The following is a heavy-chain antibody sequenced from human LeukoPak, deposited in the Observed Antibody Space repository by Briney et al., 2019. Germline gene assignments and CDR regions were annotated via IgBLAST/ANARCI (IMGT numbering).Heavy chain of an antibody. J-gene: IGHJ5*02. Sequence: SQTLSLTCTVSGESLSSYFWSWIRQPAGKGLEWIGRVYTSGTTNYNPSLKSRVTMSVDTSKSQFSLKLSSVTAADTAVYYCARVTYWNWLDPWGQGTLVTVSS. CDR3: ARVTYWNWLDP. CDR2: VYTSGTT. CDR1: GESLSSYF. D-gene: IGHD2-15*01. V-gene: IGHV4-4*07.